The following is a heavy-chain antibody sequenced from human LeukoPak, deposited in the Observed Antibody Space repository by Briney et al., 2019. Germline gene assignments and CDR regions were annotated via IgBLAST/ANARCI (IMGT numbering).Heavy chain of an antibody. CDR1: GFTFSSYA. CDR3: AKCTGGSCYSTFDY. J-gene: IGHJ4*02. Sequence: GGSLRLSCAASGFTFSSYAMSWVRQAPGKGLEWVSAISGSGGSTYYADSVKGRFIISRDLSKNTLYLQMNSLRAEDTAVYYCAKCTGGSCYSTFDYWGQGTLVTVSS. D-gene: IGHD2-15*01. V-gene: IGHV3-23*01. CDR2: ISGSGGST.